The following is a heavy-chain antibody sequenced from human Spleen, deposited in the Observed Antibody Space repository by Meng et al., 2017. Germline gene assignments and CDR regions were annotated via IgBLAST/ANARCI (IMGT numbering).Heavy chain of an antibody. V-gene: IGHV3-23*01. CDR3: ARDVAGRGGY. CDR2: ISGSGGST. D-gene: IGHD2-15*01. CDR1: GFTFSSYA. J-gene: IGHJ4*02. Sequence: GESLKISCAASGFTFSSYAMSWVRQAPGKGLEWVSAISGSGGSTYYADSVKGRFTISRDNAENTLYLQMNSLRGEDTAVYYCARDVAGRGGYWGQGTLVTVSS.